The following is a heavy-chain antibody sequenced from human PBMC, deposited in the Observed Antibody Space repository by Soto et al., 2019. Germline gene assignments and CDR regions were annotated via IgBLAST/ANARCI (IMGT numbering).Heavy chain of an antibody. CDR3: ARDGFCSGVSCCSVPVFAY. V-gene: IGHV3-33*01. Sequence: QVQLVESGGGVVQPGRSLRLSCAASGFTFSNYGMHWVRQTPGKGLEWVAVIWYDGSNKYYADSVKGRFTISRDNSENTLSLQMNSLRADDTAVYDCARDGFCSGVSCCSVPVFAYWGQVALVTVSS. J-gene: IGHJ4*02. CDR2: IWYDGSNK. D-gene: IGHD2-15*01. CDR1: GFTFSNYG.